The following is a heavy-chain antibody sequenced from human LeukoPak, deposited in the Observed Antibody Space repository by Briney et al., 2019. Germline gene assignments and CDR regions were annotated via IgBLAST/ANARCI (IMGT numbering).Heavy chain of an antibody. J-gene: IGHJ4*02. CDR2: IYHSGST. D-gene: IGHD4-17*01. CDR3: ARKRYDYGVITFDY. CDR1: GGSISSYY. Sequence: SETLSLTCTVSGGSISSYYWSWVRQPPGKGLEWIGEIYHSGSTNYNPSLKSRVTISVDKSKNQFSLKLSSVTAADTAVYYRARKRYDYGVITFDYWGQGTLVTVSS. V-gene: IGHV4-59*12.